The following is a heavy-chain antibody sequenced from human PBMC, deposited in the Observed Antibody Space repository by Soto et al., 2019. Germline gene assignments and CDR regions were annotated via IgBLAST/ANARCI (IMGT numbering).Heavy chain of an antibody. Sequence: EVQLVESGGGLVQPGGSLRLSCAASGFTVSTKYMSWVRQARGNGLEWVSVIYSGGSTFYADSVRGRFTISRDNSKNTVNLQMNSLRAEDTAVYYCARDPWAADYWGQGTLVTVSS. D-gene: IGHD3-16*01. CDR1: GFTVSTKY. CDR3: ARDPWAADY. CDR2: IYSGGST. V-gene: IGHV3-66*01. J-gene: IGHJ4*02.